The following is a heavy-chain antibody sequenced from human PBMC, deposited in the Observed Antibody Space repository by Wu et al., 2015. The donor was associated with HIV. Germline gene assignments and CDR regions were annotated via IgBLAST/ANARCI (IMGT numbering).Heavy chain of an antibody. D-gene: IGHD1-1*01. J-gene: IGHJ3*02. Sequence: QAQLVQSGAEVKKPGSSVKVSCKASGDNFKMFAISWVRQAPGQGLEWMGGIIPIFGAANYAQKFQGRVTITTDESTSTAYMELSSLRPEDTAVYYCARTMERLKLSDAFDIWGQGTVVTVSS. CDR3: ARTMERLKLSDAFDI. CDR2: IIPIFGAA. CDR1: GDNFKMFA. V-gene: IGHV1-69*05.